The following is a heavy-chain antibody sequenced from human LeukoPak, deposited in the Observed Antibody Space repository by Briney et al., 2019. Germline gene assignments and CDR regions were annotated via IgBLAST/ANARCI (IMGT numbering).Heavy chain of an antibody. CDR3: GRADWIDA. V-gene: IGHV3-48*02. Sequence: PGGSLRLSCAASGFTFSSYSMNWVRQAPGKGLEGVSYISSSGSTIYYADSVKGRFTISRDNAKNSLYLEMDSLRDEDTAVYYCGRADWIDAWGQGTLVTVSS. CDR2: ISSSGSTI. J-gene: IGHJ5*02. CDR1: GFTFSSYS.